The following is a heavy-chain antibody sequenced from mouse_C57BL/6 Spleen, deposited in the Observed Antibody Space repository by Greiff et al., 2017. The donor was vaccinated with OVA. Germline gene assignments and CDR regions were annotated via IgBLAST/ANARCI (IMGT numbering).Heavy chain of an antibody. Sequence: VQLQQSGAELARPGASVKMSCKASGYTFTSYTMHWVKQRPGQGLEWIGYINPSSGYPKYNQKFKDKATLTADKSSSTAYMQLSSLTSEDSAVYYCARSTPYAMDYWGQGTSVTVSS. CDR1: GYTFTSYT. CDR2: INPSSGYP. CDR3: ARSTPYAMDY. J-gene: IGHJ4*01. D-gene: IGHD6-1*01. V-gene: IGHV1-4*01.